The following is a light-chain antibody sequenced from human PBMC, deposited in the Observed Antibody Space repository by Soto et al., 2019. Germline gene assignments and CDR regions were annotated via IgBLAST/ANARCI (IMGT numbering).Light chain of an antibody. J-gene: IGKJ4*01. CDR3: QERSNWPQLT. V-gene: IGKV3-11*01. CDR1: QSITNY. Sequence: EIVLTQSPATLSLSPGERATLSCRASQSITNYLAWYQQKPGQAPRLLIYDASNRATGIPARFSGSGSETDFTLTISSLEPEDFAVYYCQERSNWPQLTFGGGTKVEIK. CDR2: DAS.